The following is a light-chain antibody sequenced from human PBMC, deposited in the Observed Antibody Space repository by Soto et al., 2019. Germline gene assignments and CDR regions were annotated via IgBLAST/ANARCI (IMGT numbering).Light chain of an antibody. CDR3: SAYTTSIALYV. V-gene: IGLV2-14*03. CDR2: DVG. Sequence: QSVLTQPASVSGSPGQSITISCTESSSDVGEYKYVSWYQQHPGTAPRLIIYDVGNRPSGVSNRFSGSKSGSTASLTISGLQAEDEADYYCSAYTTSIALYVFGAGNKVTVL. CDR1: SSDVGEYKY. J-gene: IGLJ1*01.